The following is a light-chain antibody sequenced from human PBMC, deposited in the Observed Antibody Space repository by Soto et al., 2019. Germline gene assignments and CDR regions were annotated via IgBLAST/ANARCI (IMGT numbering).Light chain of an antibody. CDR2: GAS. CDR3: QQHGSSPPSWT. V-gene: IGKV3-20*01. CDR1: QSVSSSY. Sequence: ETVLTQSPGTLSLSPGERATLFCWASQSVSSSYLAWYQQKPGQAPRLLIYGASSRATGIPDRFSGSGSGTDFTLTISRLEPEDFAVYYCQQHGSSPPSWTFGQGTKVEIK. J-gene: IGKJ1*01.